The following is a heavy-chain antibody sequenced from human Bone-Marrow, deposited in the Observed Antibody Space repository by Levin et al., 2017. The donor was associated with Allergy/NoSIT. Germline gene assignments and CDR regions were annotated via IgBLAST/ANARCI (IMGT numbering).Heavy chain of an antibody. V-gene: IGHV1-8*01. Sequence: ASVKVSCKTSGYIFTNNDINWVRQAPGQGLEWMGWMNPNSGNTDYAPKFQGRVTMTRDTSISTAYMELRSLKSEDSAIYYCARAQSGYRLPSDHWGQGTLVTVSS. CDR3: ARAQSGYRLPSDH. J-gene: IGHJ4*02. CDR1: GYIFTNND. CDR2: MNPNSGNT. D-gene: IGHD3-16*02.